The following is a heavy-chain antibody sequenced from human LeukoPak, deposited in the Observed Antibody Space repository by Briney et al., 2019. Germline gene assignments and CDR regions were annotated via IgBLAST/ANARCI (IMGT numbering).Heavy chain of an antibody. J-gene: IGHJ2*01. V-gene: IGHV4-34*01. Sequence: SETLSLTCAVYGGSFRGYYWSWIPQPPGKGRECMGKINHSGRTNYNPSLKSRVTISVDTSKTQSSLKLSSLPAADPVVYYWARGLGVAGTTWYFDLWGRGSLVTVSS. CDR2: INHSGRT. CDR1: GGSFRGYY. D-gene: IGHD6-19*01. CDR3: ARGLGVAGTTWYFDL.